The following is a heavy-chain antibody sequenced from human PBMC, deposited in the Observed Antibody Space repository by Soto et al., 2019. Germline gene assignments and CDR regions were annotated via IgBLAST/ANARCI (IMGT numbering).Heavy chain of an antibody. Sequence: GGSLRLSCAASGFSFSSYAMSWVRQAPGKGLEWVSAISGSGGSTYYADSVKGRFTISRDNSKNTLYLQMNSLRAEDTAVYYCAKGMHVVVPASPFDPWGQGTLVTVSS. D-gene: IGHD2-2*01. V-gene: IGHV3-23*01. CDR1: GFSFSSYA. CDR3: AKGMHVVVPASPFDP. CDR2: ISGSGGST. J-gene: IGHJ5*02.